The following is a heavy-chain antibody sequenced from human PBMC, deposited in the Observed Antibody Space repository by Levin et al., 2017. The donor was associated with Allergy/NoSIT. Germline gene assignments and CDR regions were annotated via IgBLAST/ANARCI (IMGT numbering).Heavy chain of an antibody. CDR3: AGFCTSARCSDKYDYGMDV. D-gene: IGHD2-2*01. CDR2: IYFSGST. J-gene: IGHJ6*02. Sequence: SQTLSLPCTVSGASIQSNQYYWGWIRQSPGKGLEWMGSIYFSGSTYYNPSLQNRITMSADMSKNLFSLSLRSVAAADTGIYYCAGFCTSARCSDKYDYGMDVWGHGTAVTVSS. CDR1: GASIQSNQYY. V-gene: IGHV4-39*01.